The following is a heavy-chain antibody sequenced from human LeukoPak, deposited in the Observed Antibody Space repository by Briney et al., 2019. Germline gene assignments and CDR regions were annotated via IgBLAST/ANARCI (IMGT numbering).Heavy chain of an antibody. J-gene: IGHJ4*02. V-gene: IGHV4-59*12. CDR1: GGSISSYY. CDR2: IYYSGST. Sequence: SETLSLTCTVSGGSISSYYWSWIRQPPGKGLEWIGYIYYSGSTNYNPSLKSRVTISVDTSKNQFSLKLSSVTAADTAVYYCARGGDWLQRYPYFDYWGQGTLVTVSS. CDR3: ARGGDWLQRYPYFDY. D-gene: IGHD3-9*01.